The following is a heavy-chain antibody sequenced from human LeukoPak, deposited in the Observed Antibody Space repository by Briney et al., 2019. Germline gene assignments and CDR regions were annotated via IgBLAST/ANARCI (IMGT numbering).Heavy chain of an antibody. V-gene: IGHV3-23*01. D-gene: IGHD1-26*01. Sequence: GGSLRLSCAASAFIFSNYAMSWVRQTPGKGLEWVSSITTAGRTYYADSVKGRFTISRDNSKNTLYLQMNSLRAEDTAVYYCAKDIIVGASPFDYWGQGTLVTVSS. CDR2: ITTAGRT. CDR1: AFIFSNYA. J-gene: IGHJ4*02. CDR3: AKDIIVGASPFDY.